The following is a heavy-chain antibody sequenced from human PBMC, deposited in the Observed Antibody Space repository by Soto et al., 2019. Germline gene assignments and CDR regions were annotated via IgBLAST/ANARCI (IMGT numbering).Heavy chain of an antibody. Sequence: SETLSLTCTVSCGSISSGGYYWSWIRQHPGKGLEWIGYIYYSGSTYYNPSLNSRVTISLDTSKNQGSRKLSSVTAADTAVYYCASAPPGSLGNYYYYYMDVWGKGTTVTVSS. V-gene: IGHV4-31*03. CDR2: IYYSGST. CDR1: CGSISSGGYY. D-gene: IGHD1-26*01. CDR3: ASAPPGSLGNYYYYYMDV. J-gene: IGHJ6*03.